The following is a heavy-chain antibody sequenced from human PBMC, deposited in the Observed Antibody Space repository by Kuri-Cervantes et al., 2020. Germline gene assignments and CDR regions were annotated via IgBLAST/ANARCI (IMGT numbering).Heavy chain of an antibody. CDR2: IYYSGST. V-gene: IGHV4-39*01. CDR3: ARPRGWGELWAFDI. CDR1: GGSISPYY. Sequence: SETLSLTCSVSGGSISPYYWGWIRQPPGKGLEWIGSIYYSGSTYYNPSLKSRVTISVDTSKNQFSLKLSSVTAADTAVYYCARPRGWGELWAFDIWGRGTMVTVSS. J-gene: IGHJ3*02. D-gene: IGHD1-26*01.